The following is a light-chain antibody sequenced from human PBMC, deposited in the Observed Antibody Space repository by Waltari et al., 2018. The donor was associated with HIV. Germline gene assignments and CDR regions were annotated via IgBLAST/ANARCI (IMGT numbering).Light chain of an antibody. Sequence: QSVLTQPPSVSGAPGQRVTIPCTGSSANIGAGSDVHWYQQLPGTAPTLLSYGTNNRPSGVPDRFSGSKSGTSASLAITGLQAEDEAEYYCQSYDSSLSGWVVFGGGTKVTVL. CDR2: GTN. CDR1: SANIGAGSD. V-gene: IGLV1-40*01. J-gene: IGLJ2*01. CDR3: QSYDSSLSGWVV.